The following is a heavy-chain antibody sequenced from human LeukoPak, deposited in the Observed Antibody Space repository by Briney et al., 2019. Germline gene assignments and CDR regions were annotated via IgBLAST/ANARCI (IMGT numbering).Heavy chain of an antibody. CDR3: ARRGSGSYYNYYYYYMDV. J-gene: IGHJ6*03. CDR2: INHSGST. CDR1: SGSISSSTYY. D-gene: IGHD1-26*01. V-gene: IGHV4-39*07. Sequence: PSETLSLTCTVSSGSISSSTYYWSWIRQPPGKGLEWIGEINHSGSTNYNPSLKSRVTISVDTSKNQFSLKLSSVTAADTAVYYCARRGSGSYYNYYYYYMDVWGKGTTVTISS.